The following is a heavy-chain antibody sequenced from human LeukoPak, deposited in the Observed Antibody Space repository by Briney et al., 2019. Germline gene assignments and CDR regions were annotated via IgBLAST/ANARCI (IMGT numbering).Heavy chain of an antibody. J-gene: IGHJ4*02. Sequence: GGSLRLSCAASGFTVSSNYMSWVRQAPGKGLEWVSVIYSGGSTYYADSVKGRFTISRHNSKNTLYLQMNSLRAEDTAVYYCAKELPSRDWITIDYWGQGALVTVSS. V-gene: IGHV3-53*04. CDR2: IYSGGST. CDR1: GFTVSSNY. CDR3: AKELPSRDWITIDY. D-gene: IGHD2-2*01.